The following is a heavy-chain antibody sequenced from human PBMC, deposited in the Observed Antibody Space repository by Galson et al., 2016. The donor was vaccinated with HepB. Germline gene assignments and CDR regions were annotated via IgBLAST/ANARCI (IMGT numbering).Heavy chain of an antibody. Sequence: SLRLSCAASGFSLSSFWMHWFRQAPGKGLEWMSHINPESTTVNYADSVRGRFTISRDNAKNTLYLLASSLRVGDTAVYYCARGGIEPVDYWGQGTLVTVSS. D-gene: IGHD3-16*01. CDR2: INPESTTV. CDR1: GFSLSSFW. V-gene: IGHV3-74*01. CDR3: ARGGIEPVDY. J-gene: IGHJ4*02.